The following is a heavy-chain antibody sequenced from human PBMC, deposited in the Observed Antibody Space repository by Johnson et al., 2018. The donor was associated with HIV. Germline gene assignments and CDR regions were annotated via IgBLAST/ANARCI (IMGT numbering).Heavy chain of an antibody. J-gene: IGHJ3*02. CDR1: GFTVSSNY. V-gene: IGHV3-66*02. CDR2: IYSGGST. Sequence: VQLVESGGGLVQPGGSLRLSCAASGFTVSSNYMSWVRQAPGKGLEWVSVIYSGGSTYYADSVQGRFTISRDNSKNTLYLQMNSLRAEDTAVYYCARSPEGDAFDIWGQGTMVTVAS. CDR3: ARSPEGDAFDI.